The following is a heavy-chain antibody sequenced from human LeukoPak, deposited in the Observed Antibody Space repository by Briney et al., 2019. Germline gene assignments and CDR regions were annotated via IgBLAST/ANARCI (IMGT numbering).Heavy chain of an antibody. V-gene: IGHV3-74*01. Sequence: PGGSLRLSCAASGFTFSSYWMHWVRQAPGKGLVWVSRINGDGRSTSYADSVKGRFTISRGNAENTLYLQMSSLRAEDTAVYYCARGPASVSFCVGDFWGQGTLVTVSS. CDR2: INGDGRST. J-gene: IGHJ4*02. D-gene: IGHD3-3*01. CDR1: GFTFSSYW. CDR3: ARGPASVSFCVGDF.